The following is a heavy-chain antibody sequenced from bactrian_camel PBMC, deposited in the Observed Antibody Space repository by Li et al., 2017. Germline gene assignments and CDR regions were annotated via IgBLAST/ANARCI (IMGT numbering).Heavy chain of an antibody. CDR3: AAAPVSGVIPGNALIPDGYQI. V-gene: IGHV3S53*01. D-gene: IGHD5*01. J-gene: IGHJ4*01. CDR2: IDSDGRT. Sequence: HVQLVESGGGSVQPGGSLRLSCVASGYTYSTYCMGWFRQAPGEERERVARIDSDGRTSYADAVKGRFTISKDNAKNTPYLQMNSLKPEDTAIYYCAAAPVSGVIPGNALIPDGYQIWGQGTQVTVS. CDR1: GYTYSTYC.